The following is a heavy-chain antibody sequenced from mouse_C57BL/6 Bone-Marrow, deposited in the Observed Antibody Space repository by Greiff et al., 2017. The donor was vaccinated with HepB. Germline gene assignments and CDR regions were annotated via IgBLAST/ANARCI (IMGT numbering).Heavy chain of an antibody. CDR3: ARSSLLRYFDV. D-gene: IGHD1-1*01. CDR2: IRNKANGYTT. V-gene: IGHV7-3*01. J-gene: IGHJ1*03. Sequence: EVQLVESGGGLVQPGGSLSLSCAASGFTFTDYYMSWVRQPPGKALEWLGFIRNKANGYTTEYSASVKGRFTISRDNSQSILYLQMNALRAEDSATYYCARSSLLRYFDVWGTGTTVTVSS. CDR1: GFTFTDYY.